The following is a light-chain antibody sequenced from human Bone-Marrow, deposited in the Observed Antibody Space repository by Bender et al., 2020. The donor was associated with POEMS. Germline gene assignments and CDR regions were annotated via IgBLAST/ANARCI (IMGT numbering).Light chain of an antibody. J-gene: IGLJ3*02. CDR3: CSYADNSVWV. CDR1: SSDVGSYNL. V-gene: IGLV2-23*02. CDR2: EVR. Sequence: ALTQPASVSGSPGQSSTISCTGTSSDVGSYNLVSWYQQHPGKAPKLLIYEVRKRPSGVSNRFSGSKSDNTASLTISGLQAEDEADFYCCSYADNSVWVFGGGTKLTVL.